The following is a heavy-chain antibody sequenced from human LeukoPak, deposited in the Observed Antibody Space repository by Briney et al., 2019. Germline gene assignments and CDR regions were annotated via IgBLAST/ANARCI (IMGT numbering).Heavy chain of an antibody. V-gene: IGHV3-74*01. CDR2: INSDGSFT. Sequence: QPGGSLRLSCAASGFTFSRYWMHWVRQAPGKGLVWVSRINSDGSFTTYADSVEGRFTISRDNAKNTLYLQMNSLRADDTAVYYCARDPNYDSSGYPFDYWGQGTLVTVSS. J-gene: IGHJ4*02. D-gene: IGHD3-22*01. CDR3: ARDPNYDSSGYPFDY. CDR1: GFTFSRYW.